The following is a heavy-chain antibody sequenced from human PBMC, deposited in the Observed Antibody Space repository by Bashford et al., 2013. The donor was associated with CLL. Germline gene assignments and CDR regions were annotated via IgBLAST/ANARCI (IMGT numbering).Heavy chain of an antibody. D-gene: IGHD3-22*01. CDR2: IVLVIGVG. J-gene: IGHJ5*02. Sequence: SVKVSCKASGGTFSTISWVRQAPGQGLEWLGRIVLVIGVGNYAQKFQGRITITADKSTNTAYMELTSLRTEDTAVYYCARRITMIWFDPWGQGTLVTVSS. V-gene: IGHV1-69*02. CDR1: GGTFST. CDR3: ARRITMIWFDP.